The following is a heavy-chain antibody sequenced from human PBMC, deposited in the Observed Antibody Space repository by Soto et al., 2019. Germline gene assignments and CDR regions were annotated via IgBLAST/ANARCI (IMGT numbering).Heavy chain of an antibody. CDR3: AKDLHTTVPVATHL. J-gene: IGHJ4*02. D-gene: IGHD2-2*01. CDR2: ISYSGDDT. V-gene: IGHV3-23*01. Sequence: EMLLLDSGGGLVQPGGSLRLSCAASGFTFSTFAMTWVRQPPGKGLEWVSGISYSGDDTYYADSVKGRFTISRDNSKNTLYLQTDSMRAEDTAMYYCAKDLHTTVPVATHLWGRENLVAVSS. CDR1: GFTFSTFA.